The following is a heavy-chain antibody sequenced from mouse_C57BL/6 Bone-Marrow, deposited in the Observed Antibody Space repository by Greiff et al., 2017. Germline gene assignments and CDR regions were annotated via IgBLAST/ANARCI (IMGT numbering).Heavy chain of an antibody. V-gene: IGHV1-81*01. CDR1: GYTFTSYG. CDR3: ARSLLLFAY. J-gene: IGHJ3*01. CDR2: IYPRSGNT. Sequence: VQLVESGAELARPGASVKLSCKASGYTFTSYGISWVKQRTGQGLEWIGEIYPRSGNTYYNEKFKGKATLTADKSSSTAYMELRSLTSADSAVXFCARSLLLFAYWGQGTLVTVSA. D-gene: IGHD1-1*01.